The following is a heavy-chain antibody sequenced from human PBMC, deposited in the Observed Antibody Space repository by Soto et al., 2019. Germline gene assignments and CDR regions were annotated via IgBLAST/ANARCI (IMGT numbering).Heavy chain of an antibody. CDR3: VGGLSEWGRIDF. CDR1: GGSFSGYY. Sequence: SETLSLTCAVSGGSFSGYYWSWFRQPPGKGLEWIGKINHSGITNYNSSLMSRVTISLETSKNQFSLNLISVTAADTAVYYCVGGLSEWGRIDFWGQGTLVTVSS. V-gene: IGHV4-34*01. J-gene: IGHJ4*02. D-gene: IGHD3-3*01. CDR2: INHSGIT.